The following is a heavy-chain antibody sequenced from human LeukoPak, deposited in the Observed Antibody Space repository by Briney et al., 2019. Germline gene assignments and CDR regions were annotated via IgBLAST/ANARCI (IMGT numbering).Heavy chain of an antibody. Sequence: SETLSLTCAVYGGSFSGYYWSWIHQPPGKGLEWIGEINHSGSTNYNPSLKSRVTISVDTSKNQFSPKLSSVTAADTAVYYCARGRYCSSTSCYYYYYYGMDVWGQGTTVTVSS. J-gene: IGHJ6*02. CDR2: INHSGST. CDR3: ARGRYCSSTSCYYYYYYGMDV. D-gene: IGHD2-2*01. CDR1: GGSFSGYY. V-gene: IGHV4-34*01.